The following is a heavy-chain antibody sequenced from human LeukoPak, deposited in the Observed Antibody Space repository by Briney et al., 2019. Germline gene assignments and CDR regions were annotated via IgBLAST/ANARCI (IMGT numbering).Heavy chain of an antibody. D-gene: IGHD3-10*01. Sequence: SETLSLTCAVYGGSFSGYYWSWIRQPPGKGLVWIGEINHSGSTNYNPSLKSRVTISVDTSKNQFSLKLRSVTAADTAVYYCARDRRDMVRGINIVRQYNYYYMDVWGKGTTVTISS. CDR3: ARDRRDMVRGINIVRQYNYYYMDV. J-gene: IGHJ6*03. V-gene: IGHV4-34*01. CDR2: INHSGST. CDR1: GGSFSGYY.